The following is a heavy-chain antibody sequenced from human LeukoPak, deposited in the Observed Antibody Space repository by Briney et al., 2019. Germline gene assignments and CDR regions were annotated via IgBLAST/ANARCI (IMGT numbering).Heavy chain of an antibody. J-gene: IGHJ5*02. Sequence: PGGSLRLSCAASGFNFDDYVMTWVRQAPGKGLEWVSGINWNGGSRGYADSVKGRFTISRDNAKHSLYLQMNSLRAEDTAVYYCARGHSGWFDPWGQGTLVTVSS. CDR3: ARGHSGWFDP. CDR2: INWNGGSR. CDR1: GFNFDDYV. V-gene: IGHV3-20*04. D-gene: IGHD6-19*01.